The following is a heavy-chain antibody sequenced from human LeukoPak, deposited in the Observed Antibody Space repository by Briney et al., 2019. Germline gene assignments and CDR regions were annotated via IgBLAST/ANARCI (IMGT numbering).Heavy chain of an antibody. CDR2: IGDNGGDT. J-gene: IGHJ4*02. D-gene: IGHD1-1*01. Sequence: GGSLRLSCAASGFTFNNFAMSWVRQAPGKGLEWVSAIGDNGGDTKYAASVKGRFTIYRDDSRNTLYLQMNSLRVEDTAIYFCGRDWKLDYWGQGTLVTVSS. V-gene: IGHV3-23*01. CDR3: GRDWKLDY. CDR1: GFTFNNFA.